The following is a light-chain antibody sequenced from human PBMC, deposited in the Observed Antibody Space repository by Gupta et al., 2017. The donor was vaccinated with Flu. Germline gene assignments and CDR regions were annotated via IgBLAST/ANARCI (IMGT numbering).Light chain of an antibody. CDR3: QQYNNWPPIT. V-gene: IGKV3-15*01. CDR2: GAS. J-gene: IGKJ5*01. Sequence: ELVMTQSPATLSVSPVERATLSCRASQSVSSDLAWYQQRPGQAPRLLIYGASTRATGIPARFSGRGSGTEFTLTISSLQSEDFAVYYCQQYNNWPPITFGQGTRLEIK. CDR1: QSVSSD.